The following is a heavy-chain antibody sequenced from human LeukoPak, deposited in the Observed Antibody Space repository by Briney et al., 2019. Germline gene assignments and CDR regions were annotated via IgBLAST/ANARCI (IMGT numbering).Heavy chain of an antibody. CDR1: GFTFSSYS. V-gene: IGHV3-48*04. Sequence: PGGSLRLSCAASGFTFSSYSMNWVRQAPGKGPEWVSYISTSGTTIYYADSVKGRFTISRDNAKNSLYLQMNSLRAEDTAVYYCVRDRASSGWYFWGLGTLVTVSS. CDR2: ISTSGTTI. D-gene: IGHD6-19*01. J-gene: IGHJ4*02. CDR3: VRDRASSGWYF.